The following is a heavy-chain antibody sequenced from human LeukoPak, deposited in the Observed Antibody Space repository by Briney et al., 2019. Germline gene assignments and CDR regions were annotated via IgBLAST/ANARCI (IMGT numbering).Heavy chain of an antibody. CDR1: GFTFSSYA. J-gene: IGHJ4*02. V-gene: IGHV3-23*01. CDR3: AKDALIKYYYGSGSYIY. D-gene: IGHD3-10*01. CDR2: ISGSGGST. Sequence: PGGSLRLSCAASGFTFSSYAMSWVRQAPGKGLEWVSAISGSGGSTYYADSVKGRFTISRDNSKNTLYLQMNSLRAEDTAVYYCAKDALIKYYYGSGSYIYWGQGTLVTVSS.